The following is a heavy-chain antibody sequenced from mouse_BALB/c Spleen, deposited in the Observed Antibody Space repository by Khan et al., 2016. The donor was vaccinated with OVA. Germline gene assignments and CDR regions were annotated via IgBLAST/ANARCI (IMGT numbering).Heavy chain of an antibody. J-gene: IGHJ3*01. CDR3: VRDGAYHMNGGGFAF. CDR2: INPSNGYT. V-gene: IGHV1-4*01. CDR1: GYTFTSYT. Sequence: VQLQESGAELARPGASVKLSCKASGYTFTSYTTHCIKLRPKQDLQWIGYINPSNGYTNYNQKFKDKATLTADKSSTTAYMQLSSLTSDDSAVYNTVRDGAYHMNGGGFAFWGQGTMVTVSA. D-gene: IGHD1-2*01.